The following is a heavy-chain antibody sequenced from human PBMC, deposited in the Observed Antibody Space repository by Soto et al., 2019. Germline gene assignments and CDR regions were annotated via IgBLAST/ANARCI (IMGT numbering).Heavy chain of an antibody. D-gene: IGHD1-20*01. Sequence: QVQLQESGPGLVKPSQTLSLTCTVSGGSISSGGYYWSWIRQHPGKGLEWIGYIYYSGSTYYNPPLKSRVTIXVXRXXNQFSLKLSSVTAADTAVYYCARVGGITGTTSVGTWGQGTLVTVSS. CDR3: ARVGGITGTTSVGT. CDR2: IYYSGST. CDR1: GGSISSGGYY. J-gene: IGHJ5*02. V-gene: IGHV4-31*03.